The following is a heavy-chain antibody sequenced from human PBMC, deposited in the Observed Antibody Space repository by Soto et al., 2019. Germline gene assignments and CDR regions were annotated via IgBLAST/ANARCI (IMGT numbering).Heavy chain of an antibody. V-gene: IGHV3-23*01. D-gene: IGHD3-22*01. Sequence: EVQLLESGGGLVQPGGSLRLSCAASGLTFSRYAMTWVRQAPGKGLEWVSAMSGGGETTYYADSVKGRFTISRDKSRNTLYLQMNSLRAEDTAAYYCAKWHTYYYDSRGFSGFDCWGRGTLVTVSS. CDR1: GLTFSRYA. CDR3: AKWHTYYYDSRGFSGFDC. CDR2: MSGGGETT. J-gene: IGHJ4*02.